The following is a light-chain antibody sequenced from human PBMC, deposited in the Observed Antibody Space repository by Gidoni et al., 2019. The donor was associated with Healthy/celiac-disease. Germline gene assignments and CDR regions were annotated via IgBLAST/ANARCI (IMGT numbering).Light chain of an antibody. Sequence: EIVLTQSPATLSLSPGDRATLSCRASQSVSSYLAWYQQKPGQAPRRLIYDASNRATGIPARFSGSGSGTDFTLTISSLEPEDCAVYYCQQRSNWPPWTFGQGTKVEIK. CDR3: QQRSNWPPWT. CDR2: DAS. J-gene: IGKJ1*01. CDR1: QSVSSY. V-gene: IGKV3-11*01.